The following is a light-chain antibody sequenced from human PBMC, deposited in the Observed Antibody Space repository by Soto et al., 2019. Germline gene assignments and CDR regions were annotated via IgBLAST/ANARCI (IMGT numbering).Light chain of an antibody. J-gene: IGKJ5*01. Sequence: IVMTQSPATLSVSPGDRATLSCRASQSVTSNLAWYQQKPGQAPRLLIYGASTRATGIPARFSGSGSGTEFTLTISSLEPEDFAVYYCQHRSEWPVSFGQGTRLEIK. V-gene: IGKV3-15*01. CDR3: QHRSEWPVS. CDR2: GAS. CDR1: QSVTSN.